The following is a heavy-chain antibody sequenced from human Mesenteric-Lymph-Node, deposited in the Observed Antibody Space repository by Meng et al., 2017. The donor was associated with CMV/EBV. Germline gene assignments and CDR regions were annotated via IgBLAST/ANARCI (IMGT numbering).Heavy chain of an antibody. Sequence: ASAMVSCKASGYSFTSYGISGVRQPPGQGLEWMGWINPKSGGTNYAQKFQGRVTMTRDTSTSTVYMELSSLRSEDTAVYYCARGRGGNYYDSSGYYYGGVVDYWGQGTLVTVSS. J-gene: IGHJ4*02. CDR3: ARGRGGNYYDSSGYYYGGVVDY. CDR1: GYSFTSYG. D-gene: IGHD3-22*01. V-gene: IGHV1-2*02. CDR2: INPKSGGT.